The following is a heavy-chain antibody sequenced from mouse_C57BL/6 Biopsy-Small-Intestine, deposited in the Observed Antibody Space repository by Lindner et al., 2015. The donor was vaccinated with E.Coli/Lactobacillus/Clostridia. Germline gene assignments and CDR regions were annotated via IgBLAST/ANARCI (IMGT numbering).Heavy chain of an antibody. V-gene: IGHV1-53*01. J-gene: IGHJ3*01. Sequence: SVKVSCKASGYPFIGYYIEWVRQAPGQGLQWMGRINPNSGVTNYAQSFQGRVTMTRDASITTAYMELSSLRSDDTAIFYCARVEGSAPKAATAPWIWGQGTMVTVSS. CDR1: GYPFIGYY. CDR3: ARVEGSAPKAATAPWI. D-gene: IGHD6-1*01. CDR2: INPNSGVT.